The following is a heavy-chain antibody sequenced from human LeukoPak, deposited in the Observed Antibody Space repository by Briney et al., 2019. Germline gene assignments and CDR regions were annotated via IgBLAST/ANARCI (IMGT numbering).Heavy chain of an antibody. CDR3: ARGNERGSGWYYDYYYGMDV. V-gene: IGHV3-66*01. J-gene: IGHJ6*02. CDR1: GFTVSSNY. D-gene: IGHD6-19*01. CDR2: IYSGGST. Sequence: GGSLRLSCAASGFTVSSNYMSWVRQAPGKGLEWVSVIYSGGSTYYADSVKGRFTISRDNSKNTLYLQMNSLRAEDTAVYYCARGNERGSGWYYDYYYGMDVWGQGTTVTVSS.